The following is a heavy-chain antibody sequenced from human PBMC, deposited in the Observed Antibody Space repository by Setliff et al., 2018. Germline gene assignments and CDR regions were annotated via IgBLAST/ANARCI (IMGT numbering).Heavy chain of an antibody. CDR1: GGTFSSYG. V-gene: IGHV1-69*05. CDR3: AGDWALIRYFDLTLDV. J-gene: IGHJ6*02. CDR2: IIPMYGTA. D-gene: IGHD3-9*01. Sequence: SVKVSCKASGGTFSSYGISWVRQAPGQGLEWMGGIIPMYGTANYAQKFQGRVTLTTDDSTSTAYMELSSLRSEDTAVYYCAGDWALIRYFDLTLDVWGQGTTVTVSS.